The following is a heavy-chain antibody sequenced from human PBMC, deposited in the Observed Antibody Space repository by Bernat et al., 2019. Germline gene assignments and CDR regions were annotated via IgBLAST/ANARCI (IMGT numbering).Heavy chain of an antibody. Sequence: QVQLVESGGGVVQPGRSLRLSCAASGFTFSSYAMHWVRQAPGKGLEWVAVISYDGSNKYYADSVKGRFTISRNNSKKTVYLQMNSLRAEDTAVYYCARGGGGRKDIVLVVPTYYFDYWGQGTLVTVSS. CDR2: ISYDGSNK. J-gene: IGHJ4*02. D-gene: IGHD2-8*02. CDR1: GFTFSSYA. CDR3: ARGGGGRKDIVLVVPTYYFDY. V-gene: IGHV3-30*01.